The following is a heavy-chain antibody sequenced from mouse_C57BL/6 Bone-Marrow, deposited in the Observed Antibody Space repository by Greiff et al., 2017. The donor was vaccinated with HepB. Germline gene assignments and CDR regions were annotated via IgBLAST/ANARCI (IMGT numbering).Heavy chain of an antibody. D-gene: IGHD2-4*01. CDR3: TRCDYDRIMDY. CDR1: GYTFTDYE. J-gene: IGHJ4*01. CDR2: IDPETGGT. V-gene: IGHV1-15*01. Sequence: QVQLQQSGAELVRPGASVTLSCKASGYTFTDYEMHWVKQTPVHSLEWIGAIDPETGGTAYNQKFKGKAILTADKSSSTAYMELRSLTSEDSAVYYCTRCDYDRIMDYWGQGTSVTVSS.